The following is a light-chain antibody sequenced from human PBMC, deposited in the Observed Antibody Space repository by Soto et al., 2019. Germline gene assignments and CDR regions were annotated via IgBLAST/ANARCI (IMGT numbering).Light chain of an antibody. J-gene: IGKJ1*01. CDR1: QSVSSN. Sequence: EIVMTQSRAILSVSPGERVTLSCRASQSVSSNLAWYQQKPGQAPSLLMYGVSTRATGIPARFSGSGSGTEFTLTISSLQSEDFAVYYCQQYNRWPPWTFGQGTKVEIK. CDR2: GVS. CDR3: QQYNRWPPWT. V-gene: IGKV3-15*01.